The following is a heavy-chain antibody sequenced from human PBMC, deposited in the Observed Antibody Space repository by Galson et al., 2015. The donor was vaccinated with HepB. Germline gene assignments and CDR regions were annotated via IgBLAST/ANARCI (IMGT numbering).Heavy chain of an antibody. CDR1: GGTFSSYA. J-gene: IGHJ6*02. D-gene: IGHD1-26*01. CDR3: ATRGGGSYYDHYYYGMDV. Sequence: VKVSCKASGGTFSSYAISWVRQAPGKGLEWMGGFDPEDGETIYAQKFQGRVTMTEDTSTDTAYMELSSLRSEDTAVYYCATRGGGSYYDHYYYGMDVWGQGTTVTVSS. CDR2: FDPEDGET. V-gene: IGHV1-24*01.